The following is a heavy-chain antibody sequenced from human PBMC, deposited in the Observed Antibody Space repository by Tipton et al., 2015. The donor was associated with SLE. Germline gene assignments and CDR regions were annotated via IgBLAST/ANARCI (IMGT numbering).Heavy chain of an antibody. CDR1: GGSISSSSYY. CDR3: ARGAPRAFDI. V-gene: IGHV4-39*07. CDR2: IYYSGST. J-gene: IGHJ3*02. Sequence: TLSLTCTVSGGSISSSSYYWGWIRQPPGEGLGGIGGIYYSGSTYYNPSLKSRVTISVDTSKNQFSLKLSSLTAADTAVYYCARGAPRAFDIWGQGTMVTVSS.